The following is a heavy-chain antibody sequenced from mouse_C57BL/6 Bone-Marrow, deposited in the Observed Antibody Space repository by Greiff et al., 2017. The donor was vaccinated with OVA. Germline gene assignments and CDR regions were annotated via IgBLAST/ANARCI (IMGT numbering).Heavy chain of an antibody. J-gene: IGHJ4*01. CDR2: IDPATGGT. CDR3: TRGYSNYYAMDY. V-gene: IGHV1-15*01. Sequence: QVQLQQSGAELVRPGASVTLSCKASGYTFTDYEMHWVKQTPVHGLEWIGAIDPATGGTAYNQKFKGKAILTADKSSSTAYMELLSLTSEDSAVYYCTRGYSNYYAMDYWDQGTAVTVSS. D-gene: IGHD2-5*01. CDR1: GYTFTDYE.